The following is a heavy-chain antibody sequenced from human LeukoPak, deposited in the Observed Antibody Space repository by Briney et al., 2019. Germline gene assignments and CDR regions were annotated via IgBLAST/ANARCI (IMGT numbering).Heavy chain of an antibody. J-gene: IGHJ4*02. V-gene: IGHV3-48*04. CDR3: ARVLESEMATIGATDY. Sequence: GGSLRLSCAASGFTFSSYWMSWVRQAPGKGLEWVSYISSSGSTVYYADSVKGRFTISRDNAKNSLYLQMNSLRAEDTAVYYCARVLESEMATIGATDYWGQGTLVTVSS. D-gene: IGHD5-24*01. CDR2: ISSSGSTV. CDR1: GFTFSSYW.